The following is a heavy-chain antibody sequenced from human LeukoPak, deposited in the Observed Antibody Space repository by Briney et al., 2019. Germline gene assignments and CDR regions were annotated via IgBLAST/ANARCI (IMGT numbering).Heavy chain of an antibody. CDR1: GFTFSDAW. Sequence: GGSLRLSCAASGFTFSDAWMSWVRRAPGKGLEWVGRIKSKTDGGIIDYAAPVKGRFIISRDDSKYTLYLQMNSLKTEDTAVYYCATALYDWNDVNYRGQGTLVTVSS. J-gene: IGHJ4*02. CDR3: ATALYDWNDVNY. CDR2: IKSKTDGGII. D-gene: IGHD1-1*01. V-gene: IGHV3-15*01.